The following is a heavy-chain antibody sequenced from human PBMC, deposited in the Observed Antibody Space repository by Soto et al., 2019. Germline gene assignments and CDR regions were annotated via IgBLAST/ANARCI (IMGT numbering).Heavy chain of an antibody. CDR2: IYYSGST. J-gene: IGHJ4*02. CDR1: GGSISSGGYY. Sequence: SETLSLSCTVSGGSISSGGYYWRWIRQHPGKGLEWIGYIYYSGSTYYNPSLKSRVTISVDTSKNQFSLKLSSVTAADTSVYYCSRVSTDYYDSSGYYPGRGDFDYWGQGTLVTVSS. V-gene: IGHV4-31*03. CDR3: SRVSTDYYDSSGYYPGRGDFDY. D-gene: IGHD3-22*01.